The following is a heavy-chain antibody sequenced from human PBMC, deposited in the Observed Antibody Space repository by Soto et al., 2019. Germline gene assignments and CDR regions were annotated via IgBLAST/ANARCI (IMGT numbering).Heavy chain of an antibody. D-gene: IGHD6-13*01. CDR2: ISGSGGST. J-gene: IGHJ4*02. CDR1: GFTFSSYA. V-gene: IGHV3-23*01. CDR3: AKDLSYIAAAGIVKDY. Sequence: GGSLRLSCAASGFTFSSYAMSWVRQAPGKGLEWVSAISGSGGSTYYADSVKGRFTISRDNSKNTLYLQMNSLRAEDTAVYYCAKDLSYIAAAGIVKDYWGQGTLVTVSS.